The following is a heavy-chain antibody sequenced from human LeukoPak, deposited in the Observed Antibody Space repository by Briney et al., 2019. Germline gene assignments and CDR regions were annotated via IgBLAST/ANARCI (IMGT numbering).Heavy chain of an antibody. CDR3: ARHPSPQLHHFDY. Sequence: ASVKVSCKESGYTFTSYYMHWVRQAPGQGLEWMGIINPSGGSTSYEQRFQGRLTMTRDTSTNTVYMELSSLRSEDTAVYYCARHPSPQLHHFDYWGQGTLVTVSS. V-gene: IGHV1-46*01. CDR1: GYTFTSYY. D-gene: IGHD2-2*01. J-gene: IGHJ4*02. CDR2: INPSGGST.